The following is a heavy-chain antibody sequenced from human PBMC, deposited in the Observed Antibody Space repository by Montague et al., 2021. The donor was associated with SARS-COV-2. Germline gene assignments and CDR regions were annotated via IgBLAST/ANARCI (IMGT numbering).Heavy chain of an antibody. CDR1: GDSISDYY. J-gene: IGHJ6*02. V-gene: IGHV4-59*01. D-gene: IGHD3-10*01. CDR3: ARTSRGSRYFYGVDV. CDR2: IFLSGAT. Sequence: SETLSLTCTVSGDSISDYYWSWIRQPPGMGLEWIGYIFLSGATNSNPPLKSRVIISLDTSKSQFSLRLSSVTAADTAIYYCARTSRGSRYFYGVDVWGQGTTVTVSS.